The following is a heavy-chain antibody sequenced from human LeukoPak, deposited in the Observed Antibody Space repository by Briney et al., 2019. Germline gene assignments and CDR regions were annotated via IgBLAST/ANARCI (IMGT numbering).Heavy chain of an antibody. CDR1: GYSISSGYY. D-gene: IGHD3-10*01. CDR2: IYYSGST. J-gene: IGHJ4*02. V-gene: IGHV4-38-2*02. Sequence: SETLSLTCTVSGYSISSGYYWSWIRQPPGKGLEWIGYIYYSGSTYYNPSLKSRVTISVDTSKNQFSLKLSSVTAADTAVYYCASRLYGSGSPSLDYWGQGTLVTVSS. CDR3: ASRLYGSGSPSLDY.